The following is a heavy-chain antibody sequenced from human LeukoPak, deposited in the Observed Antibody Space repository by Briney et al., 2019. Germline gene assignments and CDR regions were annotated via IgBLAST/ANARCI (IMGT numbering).Heavy chain of an antibody. J-gene: IGHJ6*03. Sequence: SETLSLTCTVSGGSISSYYWSWIRQPPGKGLEWIGYIYYSGSTNYNPSLKSRVTISVDTSKNQFSLKLSSVTAADTAVYYCAREFVTWYPPDYYYYYMDVWGKGTTVTISS. CDR2: IYYSGST. V-gene: IGHV4-59*01. D-gene: IGHD6-13*01. CDR1: GGSISSYY. CDR3: AREFVTWYPPDYYYYYMDV.